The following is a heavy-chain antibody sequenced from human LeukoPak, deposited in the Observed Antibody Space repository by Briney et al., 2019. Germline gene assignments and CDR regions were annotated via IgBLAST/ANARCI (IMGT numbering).Heavy chain of an antibody. J-gene: IGHJ6*04. Sequence: PGGSLRLSCAASGFTFSSYSMNWVRQAPGKGLEWIAYLSSSGSAFSYADSVKGRFTIARDNAKNSVYLEMNSLRADDTAVYYCAELGITMIGGVWGKGTTVTISS. D-gene: IGHD3-10*02. V-gene: IGHV3-48*04. CDR2: LSSSGSAF. CDR1: GFTFSSYS. CDR3: AELGITMIGGV.